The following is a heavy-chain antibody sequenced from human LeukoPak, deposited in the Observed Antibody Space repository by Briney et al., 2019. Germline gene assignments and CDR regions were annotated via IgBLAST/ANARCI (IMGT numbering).Heavy chain of an antibody. J-gene: IGHJ4*02. D-gene: IGHD1-26*01. Sequence: GGSLRLSCAASGFTFSSYAMHWVRQAPGKGLEWVAVISYDGSNKYYADSVKGRFTISRDNSKNTLYLQMNSLRAEDTAVYYCARGSIVGATIVEWGQGTLVTVSS. CDR2: ISYDGSNK. CDR1: GFTFSSYA. CDR3: ARGSIVGATIVE. V-gene: IGHV3-30-3*01.